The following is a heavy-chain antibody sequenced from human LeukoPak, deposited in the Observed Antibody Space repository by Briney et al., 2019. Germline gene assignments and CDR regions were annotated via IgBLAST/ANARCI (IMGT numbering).Heavy chain of an antibody. Sequence: GGSLRLSCAASGFTVSSNYMSWVRQAPGKGLEWVSVIYSGGSTYYADSVKGRFTISRDNSKNTLYLQMNSLRAEDTAVYYCARGDYDSSGYYDHWGQGTLVTVPS. CDR3: ARGDYDSSGYYDH. CDR1: GFTVSSNY. V-gene: IGHV3-66*01. D-gene: IGHD3-22*01. J-gene: IGHJ4*02. CDR2: IYSGGST.